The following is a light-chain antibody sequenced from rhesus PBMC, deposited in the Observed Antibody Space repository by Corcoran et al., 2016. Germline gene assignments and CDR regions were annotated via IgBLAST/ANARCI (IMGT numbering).Light chain of an antibody. CDR1: QSISRW. Sequence: DIQMTQSPSSLSASVGDTVTITCRASQSISRWLDWYQQKPGKPPNLLIYKASSLQSGVPSRFSGSGSGTDFTLTISSLQPEDFATYYCLRYSSSLTFGGGTKVEIK. J-gene: IGKJ4*01. CDR2: KAS. CDR3: LRYSSSLT. V-gene: IGKV1-22*01.